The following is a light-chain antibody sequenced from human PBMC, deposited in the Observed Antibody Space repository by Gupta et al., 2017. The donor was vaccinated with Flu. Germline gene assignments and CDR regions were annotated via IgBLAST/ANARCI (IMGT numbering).Light chain of an antibody. J-gene: IGKJ3*01. Sequence: ETGTLSGRASQSVASDYLAWYQQKPGQAPRLLIYAISSRAIGIPDRFSGSGSGTDFTLTSSRLEPEDFAVYYCQQCATSPVTFGPGTKVDI. CDR3: QQCATSPVT. CDR2: AIS. CDR1: QSVASDY. V-gene: IGKV3-20*01.